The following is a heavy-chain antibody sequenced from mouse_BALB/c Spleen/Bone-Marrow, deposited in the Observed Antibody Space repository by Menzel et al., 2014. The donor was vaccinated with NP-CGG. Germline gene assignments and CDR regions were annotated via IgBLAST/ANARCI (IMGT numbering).Heavy chain of an antibody. CDR2: ISSGGSYT. CDR3: ARLRTTEAMDY. CDR1: GFTFSSYA. Sequence: DVKLVESGGGLVKPGGSLKLSCAASGFTFSSYAMSWVRQTQEKRLEWVATISSGGSYTYYPDSVKGRFTISRDNAKNTLYLQMSSLRSEDTAMYYCARLRTTEAMDYWGQGTSVTVSS. V-gene: IGHV5-9-1*01. D-gene: IGHD2-12*01. J-gene: IGHJ4*01.